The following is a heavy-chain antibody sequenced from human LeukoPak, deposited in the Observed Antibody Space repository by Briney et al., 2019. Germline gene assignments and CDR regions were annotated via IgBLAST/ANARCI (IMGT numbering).Heavy chain of an antibody. Sequence: PSETLSLTCTVSGDSISSYYWSWIRQPPGKGLEWIGYIYYSGSTNYNPSLKSRVTISVDTSKNQFSLKLSSVTAADTAVYYCARLTGIAVAQKWGQGTLVTVSS. CDR1: GDSISSYY. CDR2: IYYSGST. D-gene: IGHD6-19*01. J-gene: IGHJ4*02. V-gene: IGHV4-59*08. CDR3: ARLTGIAVAQK.